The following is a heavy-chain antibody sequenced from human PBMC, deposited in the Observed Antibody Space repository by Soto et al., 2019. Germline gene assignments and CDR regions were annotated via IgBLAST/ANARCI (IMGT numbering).Heavy chain of an antibody. CDR2: INPNSGGT. CDR1: GYTFTVYY. J-gene: IGHJ6*02. Sequence: ASVKVSCKASGYTFTVYYMQWVRQAPGQGLEWMGWINPNSGGTNYAQKFQGWVTMTRDTSISTAYMELSRLRSDDTAVYYCARGGIAAAGTYFYGMDVWGLGTTVTVSS. D-gene: IGHD6-13*01. CDR3: ARGGIAAAGTYFYGMDV. V-gene: IGHV1-2*04.